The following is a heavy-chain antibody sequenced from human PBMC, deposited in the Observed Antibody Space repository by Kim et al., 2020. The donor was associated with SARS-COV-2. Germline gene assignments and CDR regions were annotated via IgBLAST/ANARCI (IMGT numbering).Heavy chain of an antibody. CDR3: ATXXDTDXNGPPRFIDY. D-gene: IGHD3-22*01. Sequence: GGSLRLSCAASGFIFSTYAMSWVRQAPGEGLEWVSTITGRGERTYYTDXVKGRFTXSXXASXXTLYLXMNSLRTEDTXXXXCATXXDTDXNGPPRFIDY. CDR1: GFIFSTYA. J-gene: IGHJ4*01. V-gene: IGHV3-23*01. CDR2: ITGRGERT.